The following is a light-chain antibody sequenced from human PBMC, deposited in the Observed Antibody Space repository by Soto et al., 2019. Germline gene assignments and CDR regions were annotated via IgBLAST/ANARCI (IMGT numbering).Light chain of an antibody. J-gene: IGKJ1*01. V-gene: IGKV1-5*03. CDR3: QQYNSYPWT. Sequence: DLQMTQSPSTLSASVEDRVTITCRASQSISSWLAWYQQKPGRAPKLLIYKASTLESGVPSTFSGSGAGTEFTLTIISLQPDDFATYYCQQYNSYPWTFGQGTKVEIK. CDR2: KAS. CDR1: QSISSW.